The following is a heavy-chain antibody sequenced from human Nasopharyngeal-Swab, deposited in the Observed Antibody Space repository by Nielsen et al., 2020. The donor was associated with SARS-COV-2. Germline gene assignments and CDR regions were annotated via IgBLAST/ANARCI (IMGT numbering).Heavy chain of an antibody. Sequence: SETLSLTCAVYGGSFSSYYWGWIRQPPGKGLEWIGSIYYSGSTYYNPSLKSRVTISVDTSKNQFSLKLSSVTAADTAVYYCARGGSYYYHDYWGQGTLVTVSS. V-gene: IGHV4-34*01. J-gene: IGHJ4*02. CDR3: ARGGSYYYHDY. CDR1: GGSFSSYY. CDR2: IYYSGST. D-gene: IGHD3-22*01.